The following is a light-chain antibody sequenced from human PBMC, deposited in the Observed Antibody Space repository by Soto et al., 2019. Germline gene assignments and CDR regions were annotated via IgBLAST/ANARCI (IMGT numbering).Light chain of an antibody. V-gene: IGKV1-39*01. Sequence: IQMYQSPSSLSASVGDRVTITCRASQSISTYLNWYQQTPGKAPKLLIYAASSLQSGVPSRLSGSGYGTDLTITISSLQPEDSVTYCSQQAYITTHRFGQGTIVDI. CDR3: QQAYITTHR. J-gene: IGKJ1*01. CDR2: AAS. CDR1: QSISTY.